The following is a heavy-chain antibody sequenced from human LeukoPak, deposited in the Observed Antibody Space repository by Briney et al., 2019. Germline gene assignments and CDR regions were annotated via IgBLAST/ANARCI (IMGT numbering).Heavy chain of an antibody. D-gene: IGHD3-16*01. V-gene: IGHV1-18*01. CDR2: ISGYDGKT. CDR1: GYTFSNYG. J-gene: IGHJ4*01. Sequence: ASVKVSCRASGYTFSNYGVTWVRQAPGQGLEWIGWISGYDGKTDYVEKFQGRISMTTDTSTSTAYMELRSLTSDDTAVYYCARGGQLLYVDCWGQEPWSPSP. CDR3: ARGGQLLYVDC.